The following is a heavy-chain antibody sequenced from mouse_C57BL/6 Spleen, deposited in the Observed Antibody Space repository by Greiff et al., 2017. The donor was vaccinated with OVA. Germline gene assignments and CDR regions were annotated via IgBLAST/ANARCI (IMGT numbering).Heavy chain of an antibody. J-gene: IGHJ1*03. CDR3: ARRYSNYSYFDV. V-gene: IGHV1-52*01. Sequence: QVQLQQSGAELVRPGSSVKLSCKASGYTFTSYWMHWVKQRPIQGLEWIGNIDPSDSETHYNQKFKDKATLTVDKSSSTAYMQLSSLTSEDSAVYYCARRYSNYSYFDVWGTGTTVTVSA. D-gene: IGHD2-5*01. CDR2: IDPSDSET. CDR1: GYTFTSYW.